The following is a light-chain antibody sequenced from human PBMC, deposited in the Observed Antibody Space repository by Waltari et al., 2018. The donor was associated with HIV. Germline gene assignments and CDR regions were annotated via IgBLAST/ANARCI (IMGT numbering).Light chain of an antibody. CDR2: YDE. Sequence: QSVLTQSPSVSEAPRQRATISCSGRSSNIGNNAVNWYQQFPGKSPKLLIYYDELLSSGGSDRFSGSKSGTSASLAIRGLQPEDEADYLCAAWDDSLNGYVFGSGTKVIV. CDR3: AAWDDSLNGYV. J-gene: IGLJ1*01. V-gene: IGLV1-36*01. CDR1: SSNIGNNA.